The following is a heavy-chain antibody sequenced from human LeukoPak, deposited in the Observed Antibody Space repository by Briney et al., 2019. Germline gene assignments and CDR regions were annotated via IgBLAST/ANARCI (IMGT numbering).Heavy chain of an antibody. Sequence: GGSLILACSASVYTFTTYAMGWVRQARGKGLEWVSAINGSCSSTSYADCVRGRFTIYRDNYKISLYLQMNSLRAEHMSVYYCAKGYCSSSSCYSFAFDIWGQGTVVTVSS. CDR1: VYTFTTYA. D-gene: IGHD2-2*01. CDR2: INGSCSST. J-gene: IGHJ3*02. CDR3: AKGYCSSSSCYSFAFDI. V-gene: IGHV3-23*01.